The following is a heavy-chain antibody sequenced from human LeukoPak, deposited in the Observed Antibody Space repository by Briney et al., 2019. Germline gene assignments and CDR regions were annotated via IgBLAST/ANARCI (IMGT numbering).Heavy chain of an antibody. CDR3: AKVDYYDSSGYYSIDHYYYGMDV. CDR1: GFTFSSYA. J-gene: IGHJ6*02. Sequence: GGSLRLSCAASGFTFSSYAMSWVRQAPGKGLEWVSAISGSGGSTYYADSVKGRFTISRDNSKNTLYLQMNSLRAEDTAVYYCAKVDYYDSSGYYSIDHYYYGMDVWGQGTTVTVSS. V-gene: IGHV3-23*01. D-gene: IGHD3-22*01. CDR2: ISGSGGST.